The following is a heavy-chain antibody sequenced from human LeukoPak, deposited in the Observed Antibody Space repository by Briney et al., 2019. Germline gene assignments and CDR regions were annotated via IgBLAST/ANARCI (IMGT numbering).Heavy chain of an antibody. CDR3: ARDRFTRGVTTYLFDY. CDR1: GYTFTSYG. Sequence: ASVKVSCKASGYTFTSYGISWVRQAPGQGLEWMGWTSAYNGNTNYAQKLQGRVTMTTDTSTSTAYMELRSLRSDDTAVYYCARDRFTRGVTTYLFDYWGQGTLITVSS. V-gene: IGHV1-18*01. J-gene: IGHJ4*02. D-gene: IGHD4-17*01. CDR2: TSAYNGNT.